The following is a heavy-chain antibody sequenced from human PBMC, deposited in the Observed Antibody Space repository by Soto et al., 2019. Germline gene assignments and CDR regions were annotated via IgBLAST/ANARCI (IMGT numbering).Heavy chain of an antibody. CDR3: TRLTTYCSSTSCVDAFDI. CDR1: GFTFSGSA. V-gene: IGHV3-73*01. Sequence: PGGSLRLSCAASGFTFSGSAMHWVRQASGKGLEWVGRIRSKANSYATAYAASVKGRFTISRDDSKNTAYLQMNSLKTEDTAVYYCTRLTTYCSSTSCVDAFDIWGQGTMVTVSS. J-gene: IGHJ3*02. D-gene: IGHD2-2*01. CDR2: IRSKANSYAT.